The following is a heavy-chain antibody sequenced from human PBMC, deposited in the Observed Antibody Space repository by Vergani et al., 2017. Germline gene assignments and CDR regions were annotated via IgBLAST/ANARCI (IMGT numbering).Heavy chain of an antibody. Sequence: VQLVESGGGLVQPGGSLRLSCAASGFTVSSNYMSWVRQAPGKGLEWIGSIYYSGSTYYNPSLMSRVTISVDASKNQFSLKLSSVTAADTAIYYCIRGYCSSTSCYRAHPFDYWGQGTLVTVSS. J-gene: IGHJ4*02. CDR2: IYYSGST. CDR1: GFTVSSNY. V-gene: IGHV4-59*05. CDR3: IRGYCSSTSCYRAHPFDY. D-gene: IGHD2-2*02.